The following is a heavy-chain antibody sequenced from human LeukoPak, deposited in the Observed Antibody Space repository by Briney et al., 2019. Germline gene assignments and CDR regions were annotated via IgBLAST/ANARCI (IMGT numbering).Heavy chain of an antibody. CDR3: ARPGGSWYKSWWFDP. CDR2: INHSGST. D-gene: IGHD6-13*01. V-gene: IGHV4-34*01. J-gene: IGHJ5*02. CDR1: GGSFSNYY. Sequence: SETLSLTCAVYGGSFSNYYWSWIRQPSGKGLEWIGEINHSGSTNYNPSLKSRVTISVDTSKNQFSLKLSSVTAADTAVYYCARPGGSWYKSWWFDPWGQGTLVTVSS.